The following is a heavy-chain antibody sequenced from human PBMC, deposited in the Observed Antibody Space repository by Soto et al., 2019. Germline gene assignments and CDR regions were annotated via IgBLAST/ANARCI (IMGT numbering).Heavy chain of an antibody. V-gene: IGHV3-74*01. D-gene: IGHD2-21*02. J-gene: IGHJ3*01. CDR1: GFTFNYYW. CDR2: IHSDGSTT. Sequence: EVQLVESEGGLVQRGGSLRLSCAASGFTFNYYWMHWVRQAPGQGLVWVSHIHSDGSTTTYADSVKGRFTISRHNAKNTLYLQMNSLGAEDTAVYYCVRGDKGGFDLWGQGTTVTVSS. CDR3: VRGDKGGFDL.